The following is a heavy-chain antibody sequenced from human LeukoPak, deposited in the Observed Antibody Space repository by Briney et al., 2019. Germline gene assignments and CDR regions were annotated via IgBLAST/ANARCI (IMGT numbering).Heavy chain of an antibody. V-gene: IGHV4-59*01. CDR2: IYYSGST. CDR3: ARSALGRCPDY. Sequence: PSETLSLTCTVSGGSISSYYWSWIRQPPGKGLEWIGYIYYSGSTNYNPSLKSRVTITVDTSKNQFSLKLSSVTAADTAVYYCARSALGRCPDYWGQGTLVTVSS. J-gene: IGHJ4*02. D-gene: IGHD3/OR15-3a*01. CDR1: GGSISSYY.